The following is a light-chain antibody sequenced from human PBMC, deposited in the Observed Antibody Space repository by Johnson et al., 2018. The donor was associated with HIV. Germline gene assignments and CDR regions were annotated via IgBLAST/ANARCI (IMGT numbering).Light chain of an antibody. Sequence: QSVLTQPPSVSVAPGQKVTISCSGSSSNIGNNYVSWYQQLPGTAPRLLIYDNNKRPSGIPDRFSGSKSGTSATLGITGLQTGDEADYYCGTWDSSLSPYVFVPGTKVTVL. V-gene: IGLV1-51*01. J-gene: IGLJ1*01. CDR3: GTWDSSLSPYV. CDR2: DNN. CDR1: SSNIGNNY.